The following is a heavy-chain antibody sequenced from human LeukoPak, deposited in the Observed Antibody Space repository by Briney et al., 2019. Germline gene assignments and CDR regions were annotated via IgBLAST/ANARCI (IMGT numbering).Heavy chain of an antibody. D-gene: IGHD2-2*01. J-gene: IGHJ4*02. CDR1: GYTLTELS. CDR3: ATGGTSWTDEFDY. V-gene: IGHV1-24*01. Sequence: GASVKVSCKVCGYTLTELSMHWVRQAAGKGLEWMGGFDSEDGETIYAQKFQGRVTMTEDTSTDTAYMELSSLRSEDTAVYYCATGGTSWTDEFDYWGQGTLVTVSS. CDR2: FDSEDGET.